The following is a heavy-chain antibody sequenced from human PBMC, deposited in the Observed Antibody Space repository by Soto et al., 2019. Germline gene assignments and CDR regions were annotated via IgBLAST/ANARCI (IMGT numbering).Heavy chain of an antibody. CDR3: ASGATKPKVFDY. Sequence: QVQLQESGPGLVKPSQTLSLTCTVSGGSISSGGYYWSWIRQPPGKGLEWVGYIYYSGSNYYNPSLKSRVTISVDTSKNQFSLKLSSVTAADTAVYDCASGATKPKVFDYWGQGTLVTVSS. J-gene: IGHJ4*02. CDR2: IYYSGSN. V-gene: IGHV4-31*03. CDR1: GGSISSGGYY. D-gene: IGHD1-26*01.